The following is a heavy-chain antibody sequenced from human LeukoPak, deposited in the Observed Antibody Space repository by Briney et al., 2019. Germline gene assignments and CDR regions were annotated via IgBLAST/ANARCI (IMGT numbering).Heavy chain of an antibody. CDR2: IYSCGST. V-gene: IGHV3-66*01. CDR1: GFTVSSNY. CDR3: ARDEGQQLVDDAFDI. D-gene: IGHD6-13*01. J-gene: IGHJ3*02. Sequence: GGTLRLSCAASGFTVSSNYMSWVRQAPGKGLEWVSVIYSCGSTYYADSVKGRFTISRDNSKNTLYLQMNSLRAEDTAVYYCARDEGQQLVDDAFDIWGQGTMVTVSS.